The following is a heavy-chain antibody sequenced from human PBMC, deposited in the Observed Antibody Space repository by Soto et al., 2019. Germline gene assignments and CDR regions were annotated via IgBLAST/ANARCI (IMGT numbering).Heavy chain of an antibody. CDR1: GFSFSSYG. Sequence: GGSLRLSCAASGFSFSSYGMHWVRQAPGKGLEWVALISYDGNTKYYADSVKGRFTISRDNSKNMLYLQMNSLRAEDTAVYYCAKRMTAVQHFDFWGQGTLVTVSS. V-gene: IGHV3-30*18. CDR2: ISYDGNTK. CDR3: AKRMTAVQHFDF. J-gene: IGHJ4*02. D-gene: IGHD6-13*01.